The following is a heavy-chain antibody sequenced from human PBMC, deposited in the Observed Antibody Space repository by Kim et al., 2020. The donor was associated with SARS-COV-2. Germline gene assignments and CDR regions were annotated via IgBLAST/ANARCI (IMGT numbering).Heavy chain of an antibody. CDR2: ISYDGSNK. J-gene: IGHJ4*02. CDR1: GFTFSSYG. Sequence: GGSLRLSCAASGFTFSSYGMHWVRQAPGKGLEWVAVISYDGSNKYYADSVKGRFTISRDNSKNTLYLQMNSLRAEDTAVYYCAKVVPYDFGDYLDYWGQG. V-gene: IGHV3-30*18. D-gene: IGHD4-17*01. CDR3: AKVVPYDFGDYLDY.